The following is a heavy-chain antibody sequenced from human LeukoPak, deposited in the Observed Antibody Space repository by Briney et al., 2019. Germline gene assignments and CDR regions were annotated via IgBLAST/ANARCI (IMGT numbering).Heavy chain of an antibody. J-gene: IGHJ4*02. Sequence: PGGSLRLSCAASGFTFGSYGMRWVRQAPGKGLEWVAVISYDGSNKYYGDSVKGRFTISRDNSKNTLYLQMNSLRAEDTAVYYCAKGGSSSSYYFDYWGQGTLVTVSS. CDR1: GFTFGSYG. V-gene: IGHV3-30*18. D-gene: IGHD6-6*01. CDR2: ISYDGSNK. CDR3: AKGGSSSSYYFDY.